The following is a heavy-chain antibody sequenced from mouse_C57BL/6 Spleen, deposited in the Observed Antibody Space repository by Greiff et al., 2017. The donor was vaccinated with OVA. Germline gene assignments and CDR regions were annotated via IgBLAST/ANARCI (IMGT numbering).Heavy chain of an antibody. V-gene: IGHV3-6*01. Sequence: EVKLLESGPGLVKPSQSLSLPCSVTGYSITSGYYWNWIRQFPGNKLEWMGYISYDGSNNYNPSLKNRISITRDTSKNQFFLKLNSVITEDTATYYCARDDYDNAMDYWGQGTSVTVSS. CDR2: ISYDGSN. CDR1: GYSITSGYY. J-gene: IGHJ4*01. CDR3: ARDDYDNAMDY. D-gene: IGHD2-4*01.